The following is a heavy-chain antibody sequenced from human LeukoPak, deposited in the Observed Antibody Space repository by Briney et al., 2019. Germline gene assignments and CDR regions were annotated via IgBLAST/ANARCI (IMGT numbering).Heavy chain of an antibody. CDR3: ASLTGGSYDWFDP. CDR2: ISSSSSYI. CDR1: GFTFSSYS. J-gene: IGHJ5*02. Sequence: PGGSLRLSCAASGFTFSSYSMNWVRQAPGKGLEWVSSISSSSSYIYYADSVKGRFTISRDNAKNSLYLQMNSLRAEDTAVYYSASLTGGSYDWFDPWGQGTLVTVSS. V-gene: IGHV3-21*01. D-gene: IGHD1-26*01.